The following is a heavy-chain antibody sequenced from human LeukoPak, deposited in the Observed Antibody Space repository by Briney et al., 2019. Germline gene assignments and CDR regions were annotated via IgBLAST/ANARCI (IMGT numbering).Heavy chain of an antibody. D-gene: IGHD4-23*01. CDR1: GFTFSSYW. Sequence: GGSLRLSCGASGFTFSSYWMHWVRQAPGKGLVWVSRINSDGSSTSYADSVKGRFTISRDNAQNTLYLQMNSLRAEDTAMYYCARGVFYGGTDYWGQGTLVTVSS. CDR3: ARGVFYGGTDY. V-gene: IGHV3-74*01. J-gene: IGHJ4*02. CDR2: INSDGSST.